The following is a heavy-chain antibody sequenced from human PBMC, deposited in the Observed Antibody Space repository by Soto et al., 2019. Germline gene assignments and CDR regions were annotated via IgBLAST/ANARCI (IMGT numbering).Heavy chain of an antibody. Sequence: SETMSLTCTVSGDSVSSSSCYWDWIRQPPGKGLEWIGYIYYSGSTNYNPSLKSRVTISVDTSKNQFSLKLSSVTAADTAVYYCAALRGGIAPRLDYWGQGTLVTVSS. V-gene: IGHV4-61*01. D-gene: IGHD6-6*01. CDR3: AALRGGIAPRLDY. CDR2: IYYSGST. J-gene: IGHJ4*02. CDR1: GDSVSSSSCY.